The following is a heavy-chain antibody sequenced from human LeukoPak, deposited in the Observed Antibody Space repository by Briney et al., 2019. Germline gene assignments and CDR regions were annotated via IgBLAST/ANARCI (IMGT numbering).Heavy chain of an antibody. D-gene: IGHD4-17*01. CDR3: ARDSPIAYGVPGEASSDY. CDR2: ISYDGSNK. CDR1: GFTFSSYG. J-gene: IGHJ4*02. Sequence: GRSLRLSCAASGFTFSSYGMHWVRQAPGKGLEWVAVISYDGSNKYYVDSVKGRFTISRDNSKNTLYLQMNSLRAKDTAVYYCARDSPIAYGVPGEASSDYWGQRTLVTVSS. V-gene: IGHV3-30*03.